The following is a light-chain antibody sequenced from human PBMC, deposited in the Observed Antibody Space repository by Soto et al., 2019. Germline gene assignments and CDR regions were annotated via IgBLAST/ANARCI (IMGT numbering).Light chain of an antibody. CDR2: ATS. V-gene: IGKV1-17*03. J-gene: IGKJ2*01. CDR3: LQHISYPYT. CDR1: QGISNY. Sequence: DVPMTQSPSAMSASVGDTVTITGRASQGISNYLAWFQQKPGKAPKRLIYATSSLQSGVPSRFSGSGSGTEFPLTISSLQPEDFATYVCLQHISYPYTFGQGTKLEIK.